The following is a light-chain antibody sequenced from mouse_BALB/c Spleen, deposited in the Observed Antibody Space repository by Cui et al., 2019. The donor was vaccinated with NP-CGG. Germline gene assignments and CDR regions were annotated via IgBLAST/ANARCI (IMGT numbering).Light chain of an antibody. CDR2: GTN. V-gene: IGLV1*01. J-gene: IGLJ1*01. Sequence: AVVTQESALTTSPGETVTLTCRSSTGAVTPSNYANWVQEKPDHLFTGLIGGTNNRVPGVPARFSGSLIGDKAALTITGAQTEDEAIYFCALWYGNHWVFGGGTKLTVL. CDR3: ALWYGNHWV. CDR1: TGAVTPSNY.